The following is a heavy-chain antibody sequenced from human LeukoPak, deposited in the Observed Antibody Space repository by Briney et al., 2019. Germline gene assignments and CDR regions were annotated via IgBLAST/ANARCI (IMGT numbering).Heavy chain of an antibody. V-gene: IGHV4-34*01. Sequence: PSETLSLTCAVHGGSFSGYYWTWIRQPPGKGLEWIGEINHSGTTNYNPSLKSRVSISVDTSKSQFSLKLTSVTAADTAVYYCATPLGYCSTTTCPQPWFDPWGQGTLVTVSS. D-gene: IGHD2-2*01. CDR3: ATPLGYCSTTTCPQPWFDP. CDR1: GGSFSGYY. CDR2: INHSGTT. J-gene: IGHJ5*02.